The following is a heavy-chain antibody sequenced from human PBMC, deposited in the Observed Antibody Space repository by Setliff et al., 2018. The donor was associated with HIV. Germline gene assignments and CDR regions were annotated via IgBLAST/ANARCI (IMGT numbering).Heavy chain of an antibody. CDR2: IYTIGTT. CDR1: GDSVSSGSYY. Sequence: PSETLSLTCSVFGDSVSSGSYYWTWIRQPAGKGLEWIGDIYTIGTTNYKPSLNSRVSISIDTSKNHVSLRLSSVTAADTAVYYCARDLPGGTGYFATWGRGTLVTVSS. CDR3: ARDLPGGTGYFAT. V-gene: IGHV4-61*09. D-gene: IGHD3-9*01. J-gene: IGHJ5*02.